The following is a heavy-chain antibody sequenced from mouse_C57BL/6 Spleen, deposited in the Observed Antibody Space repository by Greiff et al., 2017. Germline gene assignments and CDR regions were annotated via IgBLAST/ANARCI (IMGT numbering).Heavy chain of an antibody. J-gene: IGHJ4*01. CDR3: ARLYDYGAGDY. CDR1: GYTFTSYD. Sequence: QVQLKQSGPELVKPGASVMLSCKASGYTFTSYDINWVKQRPGQGLEWIGWIYPRDGSTKYNEKFKGKATLTVDTSSSTAYMELHSLTSEDSAVYFCARLYDYGAGDYWGQGTSVTVSS. D-gene: IGHD2-4*01. CDR2: IYPRDGST. V-gene: IGHV1-85*01.